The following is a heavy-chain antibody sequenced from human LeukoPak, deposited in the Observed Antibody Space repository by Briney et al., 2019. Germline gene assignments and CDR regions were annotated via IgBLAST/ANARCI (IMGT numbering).Heavy chain of an antibody. Sequence: PSETLSLTCTVSGGSISSSCYYWGWIRQPPGKGLEWIGSIYYSGSTYYNPSLKSRVTISVDTSKNQFSLKLSSVTAADTAVYYCARDPMVRGVIGYWGQGTLVTVSS. CDR3: ARDPMVRGVIGY. CDR2: IYYSGST. CDR1: GGSISSSCYY. J-gene: IGHJ4*02. V-gene: IGHV4-39*01. D-gene: IGHD3-10*01.